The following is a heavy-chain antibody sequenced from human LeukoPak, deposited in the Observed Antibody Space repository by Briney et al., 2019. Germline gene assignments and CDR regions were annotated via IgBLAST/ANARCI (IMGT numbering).Heavy chain of an antibody. CDR2: IYYIGNT. V-gene: IGHV4-59*06. CDR3: ARAGGGSYFDY. CDR1: GGSISSYY. J-gene: IGHJ4*02. Sequence: SETLSLTCTVSGGSISSYYWSWIRQHPGKGLEWIGYIYYIGNTYYNPSLKSRVTISVDTSKNQFSLKLSSVTAADTAVYYCARAGGGSYFDYWGQGTLVTVSS. D-gene: IGHD1-26*01.